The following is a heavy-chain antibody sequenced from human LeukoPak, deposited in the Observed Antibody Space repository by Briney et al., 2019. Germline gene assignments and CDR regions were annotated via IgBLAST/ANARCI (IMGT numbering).Heavy chain of an antibody. J-gene: IGHJ4*02. CDR2: IRYDGSNK. V-gene: IGHV3-30*02. Sequence: PGGSLRPSCAASAFTFTTYGMHWVRQAPGKGLEWVAFIRYDGSNKYYADSVKGRFTISRDNSKNTLYLQMNSLRAEDTAVYYCAKEARPYDSSAYLNYWGQGTLVTVSS. CDR1: AFTFTTYG. CDR3: AKEARPYDSSAYLNY. D-gene: IGHD3-22*01.